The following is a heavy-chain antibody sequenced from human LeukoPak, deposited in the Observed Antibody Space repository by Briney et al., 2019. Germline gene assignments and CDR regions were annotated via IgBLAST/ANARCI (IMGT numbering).Heavy chain of an antibody. CDR3: ARDGYYYDSSGYYGKFDY. J-gene: IGHJ4*02. D-gene: IGHD3-22*01. V-gene: IGHV4-4*07. Sequence: PSETLSLTCTVSGGSISSYYWSWIRQPAGKGLEWIGRIYTSGSTNYNPSLKSRVTMSVDTSKNQYSLKLSSVTAADTAVYYCARDGYYYDSSGYYGKFDYWGQGTVVTVSS. CDR1: GGSISSYY. CDR2: IYTSGST.